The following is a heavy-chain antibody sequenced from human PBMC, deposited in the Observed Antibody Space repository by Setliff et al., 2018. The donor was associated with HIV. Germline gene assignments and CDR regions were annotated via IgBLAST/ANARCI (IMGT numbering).Heavy chain of an antibody. Sequence: LSLTCTVSGGSISSSSYYWGWIRQPPGKGLEWIGYIYYSGSTNYNPSLKSRVTISVDTSKNQFSLKLSSVTAADTAVYYCARGVXSDYYMDVWGKGTTVTVSS. CDR3: ARGVXSDYYMDV. V-gene: IGHV4-61*05. CDR1: GGSISSSSYY. J-gene: IGHJ6*03. CDR2: IYYSGST. D-gene: IGHD1-26*01.